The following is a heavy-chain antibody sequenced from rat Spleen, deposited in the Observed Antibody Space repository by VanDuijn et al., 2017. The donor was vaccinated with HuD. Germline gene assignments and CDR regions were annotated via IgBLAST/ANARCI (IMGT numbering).Heavy chain of an antibody. CDR3: GKDMNYFSTYPFYLMGA. CDR1: GFTFSNYG. Sequence: EVQLVESGGGLVQPGRSLKLSCAASGFTFSNYGMAWVCQAPTKGLEWVATINYDGSSTYYRDSVKGRFTISRDNAKSTLYLQMNSLRSEDTATYFCGKDMNYFSTYPFYLMGAWGQGTSVTVSS. J-gene: IGHJ4*01. D-gene: IGHD1-2*01. V-gene: IGHV5-29*01. CDR2: INYDGSST.